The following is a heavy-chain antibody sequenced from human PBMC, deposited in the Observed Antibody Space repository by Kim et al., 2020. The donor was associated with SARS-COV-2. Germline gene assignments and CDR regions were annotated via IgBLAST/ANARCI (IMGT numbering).Heavy chain of an antibody. V-gene: IGHV3-23*01. CDR3: AKETRGYNYGIFDY. CDR1: GFTFGNYA. D-gene: IGHD5-18*01. Sequence: GGSLRLSCAASGFTFGNYAMCWVRQAPGRGLEWVSGSSGSTGFTHYADSVKGRFTISRDNSKNTLFLQMNSLRAEDTAVYYCAKETRGYNYGIFDYWGQGTLVTVSS. CDR2: SSGSTGFT. J-gene: IGHJ4*02.